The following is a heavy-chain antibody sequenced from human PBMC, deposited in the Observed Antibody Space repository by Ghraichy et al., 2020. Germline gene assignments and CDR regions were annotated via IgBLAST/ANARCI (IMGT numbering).Heavy chain of an antibody. CDR2: ISSSGSTI. D-gene: IGHD2-15*01. CDR1: GFTFSDYY. CDR3: AKQVVAATLYYYYYGMDV. J-gene: IGHJ6*02. V-gene: IGHV3-11*01. Sequence: GGSLRLSCAASGFTFSDYYMSWIRQAPGKGLEWVSYISSSGSTIYYADSVKGRFTISRDNAKNSLYLQMNSLRAEDTAVYYCAKQVVAATLYYYYYGMDVWGQGTTVTVSS.